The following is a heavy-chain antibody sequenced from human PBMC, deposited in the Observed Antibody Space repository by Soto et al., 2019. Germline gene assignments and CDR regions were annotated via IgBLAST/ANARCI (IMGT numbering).Heavy chain of an antibody. Sequence: QITLKESGPTLVKPTQTLTLTCTFSGFSLSTSGVGLGWIRQPPGQALQWLALIYWDDEKRYSLSLRSTLTINTDTSKNQVVLTMTKIDPVDTATYYCAHTGSMTTVTKGAFDIWGQGTMVTVSS. D-gene: IGHD4-17*01. J-gene: IGHJ3*02. CDR3: AHTGSMTTVTKGAFDI. V-gene: IGHV2-5*02. CDR1: GFSLSTSGVG. CDR2: IYWDDEK.